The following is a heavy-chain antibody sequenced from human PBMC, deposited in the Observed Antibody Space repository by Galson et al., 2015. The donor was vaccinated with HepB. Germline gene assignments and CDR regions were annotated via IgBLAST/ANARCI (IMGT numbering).Heavy chain of an antibody. Sequence: SLRLSCAASGFTFSSYAMHWVRQAPGKGLEWVAVISYDGSNKYYADSVKGRFTISRDNSKNTLYLQMNSLRAEDTAVYYCARGMGCSSTSCYREGYYYYYGMDVWGQGTTVTVSS. CDR2: ISYDGSNK. D-gene: IGHD2-2*02. V-gene: IGHV3-30-3*01. CDR3: ARGMGCSSTSCYREGYYYYYGMDV. CDR1: GFTFSSYA. J-gene: IGHJ6*02.